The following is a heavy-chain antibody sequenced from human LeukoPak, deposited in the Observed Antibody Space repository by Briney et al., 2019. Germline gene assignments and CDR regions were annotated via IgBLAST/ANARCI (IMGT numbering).Heavy chain of an antibody. V-gene: IGHV4-34*01. D-gene: IGHD2-15*01. CDR1: GGSFSGYY. CDR3: AREVAAGRSFDP. Sequence: PSETLSLTCAVYGGSFSGYYWSWIRQPPGKGLEWIGEINHSGGTNYNPSLKSRVTISVDTSKNQFSLKLSSVTAADTAVYYCAREVAAGRSFDPWGQGTLVTVSS. CDR2: INHSGGT. J-gene: IGHJ5*02.